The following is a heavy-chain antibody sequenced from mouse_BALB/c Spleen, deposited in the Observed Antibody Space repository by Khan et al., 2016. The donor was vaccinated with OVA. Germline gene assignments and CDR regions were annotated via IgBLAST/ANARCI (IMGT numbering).Heavy chain of an antibody. CDR3: ARNPFAY. J-gene: IGHJ3*01. CDR1: GYTFTSYW. V-gene: IGHV1-52*01. CDR2: IDPYDSET. Sequence: QVQLKESGTELVRPGTSVKLSCKASGYTFTSYWMNWIKQRPEQGLEWIGRIDPYDSETHYNQKFKDKATLTVDKSSNTAYMQLTSLTSEDSAVYDCARNPFAYWGQGTLVTVSA.